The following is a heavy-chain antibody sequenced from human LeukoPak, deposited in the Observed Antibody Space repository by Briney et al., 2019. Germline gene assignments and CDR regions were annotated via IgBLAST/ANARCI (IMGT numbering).Heavy chain of an antibody. V-gene: IGHV4-31*03. CDR3: STGGDTAKGGDS. CDR1: GGFISGSGHY. Sequence: SETLSLTCTVSGGFISGSGHYWTWTRQHPGGGLEWLGFIHPGRTIYYNPSLSGRLTISADTSNNQMSLKLSSVTAADTAVYYCSTGGDTAKGGDSWGQGTLVTVSS. D-gene: IGHD5-18*01. J-gene: IGHJ4*02. CDR2: IHPGRTI.